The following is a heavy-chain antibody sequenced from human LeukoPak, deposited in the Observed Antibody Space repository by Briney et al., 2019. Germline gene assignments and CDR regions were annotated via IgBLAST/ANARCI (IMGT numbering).Heavy chain of an antibody. V-gene: IGHV3-7*01. J-gene: IGHJ6*04. Sequence: GGSLRLSCAASGFTFSSYWMGWVRQAPVKGLEWVANIKEDGSEKYYVDSVKGRFTISRDNAKNSLYLQMNSLRAEDTAVYYCAELGITMIGGVWGKGTTVTISS. D-gene: IGHD3-10*02. CDR3: AELGITMIGGV. CDR1: GFTFSSYW. CDR2: IKEDGSEK.